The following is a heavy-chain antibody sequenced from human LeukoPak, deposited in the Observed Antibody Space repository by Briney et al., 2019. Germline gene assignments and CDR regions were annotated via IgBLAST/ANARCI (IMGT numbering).Heavy chain of an antibody. CDR2: IIPIFGTA. CDR3: ASSGELRVYYYYYGMDV. CDR1: GGTFSSYA. Sequence: SVKVSCKASGGTFSSYAICWVRQAPGQGLEWMGGIIPIFGTANYAQKFQGRVTITADGSTSTAYMELSSLRSEDTAVYYCASSGELRVYYYYYGMDVWGQGTTVTVSS. V-gene: IGHV1-69*13. J-gene: IGHJ6*02. D-gene: IGHD2-15*01.